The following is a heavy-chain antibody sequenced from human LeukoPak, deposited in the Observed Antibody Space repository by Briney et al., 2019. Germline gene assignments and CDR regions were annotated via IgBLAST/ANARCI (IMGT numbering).Heavy chain of an antibody. CDR2: ISGHSGNT. D-gene: IGHD3-22*01. V-gene: IGHV1-18*01. CDR1: GYIFSNYG. Sequence: ASVNVSCKASGYIFSNYGITWVRQAPGHGLEWMGWISGHSGNTNYAQKFQDRATMTTDTSTSTAYMELRSLRSDDTAVYYCARDRLNYYDSSGYYPRVSDYWGQGTLVTVSS. CDR3: ARDRLNYYDSSGYYPRVSDY. J-gene: IGHJ4*02.